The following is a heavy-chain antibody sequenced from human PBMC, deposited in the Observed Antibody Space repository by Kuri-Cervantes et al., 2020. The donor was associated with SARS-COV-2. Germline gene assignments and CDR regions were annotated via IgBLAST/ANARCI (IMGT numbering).Heavy chain of an antibody. CDR3: ARDLMTHDYYDRLDAFDI. V-gene: IGHV4-34*01. J-gene: IGHJ3*02. Sequence: SETLSLTCGVYGGSFNGYHWSWIRQPPGKGLGWIGEINHSGSTNYNPSLKSRVTISVDTSKNQFSLKLSSVTAADTAVYYCARDLMTHDYYDRLDAFDIWGQGTMVTVSS. CDR1: GGSFNGYH. CDR2: INHSGST. D-gene: IGHD3-22*01.